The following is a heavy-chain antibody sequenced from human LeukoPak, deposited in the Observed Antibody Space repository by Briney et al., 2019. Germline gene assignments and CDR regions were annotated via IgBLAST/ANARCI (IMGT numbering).Heavy chain of an antibody. V-gene: IGHV3-23*01. CDR1: GFTFSSYA. CDR3: ARSSRVDYYGMDV. Sequence: PGGSLRLSCAASGFTFSSYAMSWVRQAPGKGLEWVSAISGSGGSTYYADSVKGRFTISRDNAKNSLYLQMNSLRAEDTAVYYCARSSRVDYYGMDVWGQGTTVTVSS. CDR2: ISGSGGST. J-gene: IGHJ6*02.